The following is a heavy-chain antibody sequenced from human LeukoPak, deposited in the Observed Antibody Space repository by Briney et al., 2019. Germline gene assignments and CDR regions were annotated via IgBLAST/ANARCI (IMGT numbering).Heavy chain of an antibody. CDR2: ISSSSSTI. CDR3: ARDGDPYYYGSGLDY. Sequence: GRSLRLSCAASGFTFSSYAMHWVRQAPGKGLEWVSYISSSSSTIYYADSVKGRFTISRDNSKNTLYLQMNSLRAEDTAVYYCARDGDPYYYGSGLDYWGQGTLVTVSS. J-gene: IGHJ4*02. CDR1: GFTFSSYA. D-gene: IGHD3-10*01. V-gene: IGHV3-48*01.